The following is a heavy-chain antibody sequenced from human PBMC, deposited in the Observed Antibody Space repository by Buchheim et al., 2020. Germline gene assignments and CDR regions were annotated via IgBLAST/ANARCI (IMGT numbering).Heavy chain of an antibody. D-gene: IGHD6-19*01. V-gene: IGHV3-23*01. CDR2: ISSGAGGI. CDR1: GYTFSNYA. Sequence: EVQLLESGGGLVQPGGSVRLSCVGSGYTFSNYAMSWVRQAPGKGLEWVSAISSGAGGIKYADSVKGRFTISRDNSRTTLYLQMNSLRAEDTAIYYCAKDGYSSGWGFDYWGQGTL. CDR3: AKDGYSSGWGFDY. J-gene: IGHJ4*02.